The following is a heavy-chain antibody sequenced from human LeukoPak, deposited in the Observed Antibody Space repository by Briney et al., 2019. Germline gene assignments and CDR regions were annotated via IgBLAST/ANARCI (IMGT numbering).Heavy chain of an antibody. CDR1: GFTFTNYC. CDR2: ISYDGSNT. Sequence: PGRSLRLSCAASGFTFTNYCIHWVRHAPGKGPEWVAVISYDGSNTYYADSVKGRFTISRDNSKNTVYLQMNSLRPEDTAVYCCARDPTMVRGTMDVWGKGTTVTVSS. V-gene: IGHV3-30*04. CDR3: ARDPTMVRGTMDV. D-gene: IGHD3-10*01. J-gene: IGHJ6*03.